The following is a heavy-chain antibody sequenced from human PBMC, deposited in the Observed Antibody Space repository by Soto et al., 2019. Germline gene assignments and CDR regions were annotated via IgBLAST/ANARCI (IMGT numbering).Heavy chain of an antibody. CDR2: INPDGGGT. CDR3: AVGGNYLSMDV. J-gene: IGHJ6*02. Sequence: QVQLVQSGAEVKKPGASVKVSCKASGYTFTSYYMHWVRLAPGQGLEWMGIINPDGGGTSYAQKFHGRVIMTRDTSTSTVFMDMSSLRSEDTAVYYCAVGGNYLSMDVWGQGTTVTVSS. CDR1: GYTFTSYY. V-gene: IGHV1-46*01. D-gene: IGHD4-4*01.